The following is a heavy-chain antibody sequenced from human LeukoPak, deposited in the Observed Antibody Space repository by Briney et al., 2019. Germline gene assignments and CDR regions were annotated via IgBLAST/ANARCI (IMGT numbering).Heavy chain of an antibody. Sequence: ASVKVSCKASGYTFTGYYMHWVRQASGQGLEWRGWINPNSGGTNYAQKFQGRVTMTRDTSISTAYMELSRLRSDDTAVYYCASFGSSSWYASDAFDIWGQGTMVTVSS. CDR3: ASFGSSSWYASDAFDI. CDR2: INPNSGGT. D-gene: IGHD6-13*01. CDR1: GYTFTGYY. J-gene: IGHJ3*02. V-gene: IGHV1-2*02.